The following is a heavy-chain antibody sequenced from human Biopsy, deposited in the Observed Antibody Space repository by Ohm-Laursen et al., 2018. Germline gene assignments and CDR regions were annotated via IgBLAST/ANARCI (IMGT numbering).Heavy chain of an antibody. J-gene: IGHJ5*02. CDR2: IIPIPNVA. Sequence: ASVKVSCKASGDSFTSYAIGWVRQAPGQGLEWMGGIIPIPNVATYAQKFQDRITITADESTSTAYMELSSLTSDDTAVYFCARGEGSSWFDPWGHGTLVTVSS. V-gene: IGHV1-69*10. D-gene: IGHD1-26*01. CDR3: ARGEGSSWFDP. CDR1: GDSFTSYA.